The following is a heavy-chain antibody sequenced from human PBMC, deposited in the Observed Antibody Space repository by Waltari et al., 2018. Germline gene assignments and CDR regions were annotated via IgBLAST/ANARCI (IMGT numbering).Heavy chain of an antibody. J-gene: IGHJ4*02. V-gene: IGHV1-2*06. D-gene: IGHD4-17*01. CDR1: GYTFTGYY. Sequence: QVHLVQSGAEVKKPGASVKVSCKASGYTFTGYYIQWVRRAPGQGLEWMGRVNPNRCDTNYAQKCQGRVTLTRDTSSKTAYMELSSLKSDDTAVYYCARDLGSDYGNRDYWGQGTLVTVPS. CDR2: VNPNRCDT. CDR3: ARDLGSDYGNRDY.